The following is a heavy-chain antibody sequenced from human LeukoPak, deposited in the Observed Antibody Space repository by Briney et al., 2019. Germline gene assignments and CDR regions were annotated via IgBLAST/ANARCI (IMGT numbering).Heavy chain of an antibody. D-gene: IGHD5-24*01. CDR3: ARDGYNGN. Sequence: NPSETLSLTCTVSGGSISSGSYYWSWIRQPAGKGLEWIGRMYTSGSTTYNPSLKSRVTIPLDTSKNQFSLKLSSVTAADTAVYYCARDGYNGNWGQGTLVTVSS. J-gene: IGHJ4*02. CDR1: GGSISSGSYY. V-gene: IGHV4-61*02. CDR2: MYTSGST.